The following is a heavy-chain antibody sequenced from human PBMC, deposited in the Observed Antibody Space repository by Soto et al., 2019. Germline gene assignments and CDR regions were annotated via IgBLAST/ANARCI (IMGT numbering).Heavy chain of an antibody. CDR2: IIPILGIA. Sequence: QVQLVQSGAEVKKPGSSVKVSCKASGGTFSSYTISWVRQAPGQGLEWMGRIIPILGIANYAQKFQGRVTITADKSTSTAYMELSSLRSEDTAVYYCASGGDYYDILPGYSTHDAFDIGGQGTMVTVSS. CDR3: ASGGDYYDILPGYSTHDAFDI. CDR1: GGTFSSYT. D-gene: IGHD3-9*01. J-gene: IGHJ3*02. V-gene: IGHV1-69*02.